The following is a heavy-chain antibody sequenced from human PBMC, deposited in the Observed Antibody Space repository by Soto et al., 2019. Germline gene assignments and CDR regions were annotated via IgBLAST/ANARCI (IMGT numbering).Heavy chain of an antibody. J-gene: IGHJ4*02. CDR2: ISYDGSNK. D-gene: IGHD6-19*01. Sequence: QVQLVESGGGVVQPGRSLRLYCAASGFTVSSYAMHWVRQAPGKGLEWVAVISYDGSNKYYGDSVKGRFTISRDNSTNTLVLRMNRRRAEDSAWYYCAPAPGIAGAGTRVDYWGQGTLVTVSS. V-gene: IGHV3-30-3*01. CDR1: GFTVSSYA. CDR3: APAPGIAGAGTRVDY.